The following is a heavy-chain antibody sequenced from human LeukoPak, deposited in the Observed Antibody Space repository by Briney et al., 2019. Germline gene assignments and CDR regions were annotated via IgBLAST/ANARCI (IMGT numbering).Heavy chain of an antibody. D-gene: IGHD3-10*01. V-gene: IGHV3-15*01. CDR3: TTATMIRGVSDY. J-gene: IGHJ4*02. Sequence: GGSLRLSCAASGFTFSNAWMSWVRQAPGKGLEWVGRIKSKTDGGTTDYAAPVKGRFTISRDDSKNTLFLQMNSLRTEDTAVYYCTTATMIRGVSDYWGQGTLVTVSS. CDR1: GFTFSNAW. CDR2: IKSKTDGGTT.